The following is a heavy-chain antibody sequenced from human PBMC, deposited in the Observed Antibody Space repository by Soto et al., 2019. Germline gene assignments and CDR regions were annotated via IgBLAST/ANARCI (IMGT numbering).Heavy chain of an antibody. D-gene: IGHD4-17*01. Sequence: PGGSLRLSCAASGFTFSSYDMHWVRQATGKGLEWVSAIGTAGDTYYPGSVKGRFTISRENAKNSLYLQMNSLRAGDTAVYYCSRGLYGDYWVTSYYYGMDVWGQGATVTVSS. V-gene: IGHV3-13*04. CDR2: IGTAGDT. CDR1: GFTFSSYD. J-gene: IGHJ6*02. CDR3: SRGLYGDYWVTSYYYGMDV.